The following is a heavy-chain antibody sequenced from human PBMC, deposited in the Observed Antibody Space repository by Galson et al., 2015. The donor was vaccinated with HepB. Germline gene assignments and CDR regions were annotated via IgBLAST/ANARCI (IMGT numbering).Heavy chain of an antibody. CDR1: GFTFSSYE. V-gene: IGHV3-48*03. D-gene: IGHD2-15*01. J-gene: IGHJ4*02. CDR2: ISSSGSTI. Sequence: SLRLSCAASGFTFSSYEMNWVRQAPGKGLEWVSYISSSGSTIYYADSVKGRFTISRDNAKNSLYLQMNSLRAEDTAVYYCASQTSGCCRGGSCQNGNYWGQGTLVTVSS. CDR3: ASQTSGCCRGGSCQNGNY.